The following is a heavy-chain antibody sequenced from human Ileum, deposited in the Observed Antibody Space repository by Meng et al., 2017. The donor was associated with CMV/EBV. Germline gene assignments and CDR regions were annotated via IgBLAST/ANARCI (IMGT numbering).Heavy chain of an antibody. D-gene: IGHD3-22*01. V-gene: IGHV1-2*02. J-gene: IGHJ4*02. CDR1: GFTFTAYY. CDR3: ARGYYYFDY. CDR2: INSGGT. Sequence: QVQLVQSGAEVKKPGASVKVSCKASGFTFTAYYLHWVRQAPGQGLEWMGWINSGGTNYAQKFQGRVTMTRDTSITTAYMELSSLRSDDTAVYFCARGYYYFDYWSQGTLVTVSS.